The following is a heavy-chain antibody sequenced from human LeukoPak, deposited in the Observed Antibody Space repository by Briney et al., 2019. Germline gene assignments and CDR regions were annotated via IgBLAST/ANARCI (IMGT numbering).Heavy chain of an antibody. CDR1: GFTFSSYE. CDR3: AKDSSIYYDSSGYLDY. D-gene: IGHD3-22*01. CDR2: ISWNSGSI. V-gene: IGHV3-9*01. Sequence: GGSLRLSCAASGFTFSSYEMHWVRQAPGKGLEWVSGISWNSGSIGYADSVKGRFTISRDNAKNSLYLQMNSLRAEDTALYYCAKDSSIYYDSSGYLDYWGQGTLVTVSS. J-gene: IGHJ4*02.